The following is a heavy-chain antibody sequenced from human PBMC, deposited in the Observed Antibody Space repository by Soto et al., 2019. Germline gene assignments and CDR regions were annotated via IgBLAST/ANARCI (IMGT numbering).Heavy chain of an antibody. V-gene: IGHV5-51*01. CDR2: IYPGDSDT. CDR1: GYSFTSYW. D-gene: IGHD6-19*01. J-gene: IGHJ6*02. Sequence: GESLKISCKGSGYSFTSYWIGWVRQMPGKGLEWMGIIYPGDSDTRYSPSFQGQVTISADKSISTAYLQWSSLKASDTAMYYCARYSIAVAGMGDSGYYYGMDVWGQGTTVTVSS. CDR3: ARYSIAVAGMGDSGYYYGMDV.